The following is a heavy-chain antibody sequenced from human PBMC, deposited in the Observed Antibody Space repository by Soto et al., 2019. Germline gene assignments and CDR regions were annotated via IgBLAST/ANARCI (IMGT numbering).Heavy chain of an antibody. D-gene: IGHD3-22*01. CDR1: GGTFNNYA. CDR2: LIPLFNTP. Sequence: SVKVSCKTSGGTFNNYAIYWVRQAPGQGLDWMGGLIPLFNTPNYAQQFQGRVTITAAESTSTAYMELRSLRSEDTAVYYCARASQIVDYYYGMDVWGQGTTVTVSS. CDR3: ARASQIVDYYYGMDV. V-gene: IGHV1-69*13. J-gene: IGHJ6*02.